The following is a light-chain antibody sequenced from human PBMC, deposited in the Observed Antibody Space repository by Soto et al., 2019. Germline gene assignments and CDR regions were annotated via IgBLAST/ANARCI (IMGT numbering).Light chain of an antibody. Sequence: DSQITQSPSTMSASVADIVTITCRTQSVISSCLAWYQQKPDKAPKLLIYRASSLETGVPERFSGSGSGTEFTLTISSLQPEDFAAYYCQQYHRYSRSFGQGTKVDIK. J-gene: IGKJ1*01. CDR2: RAS. V-gene: IGKV1-5*03. CDR1: SVISSC. CDR3: QQYHRYSRS.